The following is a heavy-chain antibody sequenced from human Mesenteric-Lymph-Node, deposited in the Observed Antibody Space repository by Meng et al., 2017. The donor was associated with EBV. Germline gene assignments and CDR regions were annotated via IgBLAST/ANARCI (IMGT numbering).Heavy chain of an antibody. CDR2: INHLGST. J-gene: IGHJ4*02. CDR3: ARGDYDFWSGHYFDY. CDR1: GDSISSSHW. D-gene: IGHD3-3*01. Sequence: QGPQQELGPGLVKPSGTLSLPCADSGDSISSSHWWSWVRQTPGKGLEWLGEINHLGSTNYNPSLKSRVTILDDKSKNQFSLELTSVTAADTAVYYCARGDYDFWSGHYFDYWGQGTLVTVSS. V-gene: IGHV4-4*02.